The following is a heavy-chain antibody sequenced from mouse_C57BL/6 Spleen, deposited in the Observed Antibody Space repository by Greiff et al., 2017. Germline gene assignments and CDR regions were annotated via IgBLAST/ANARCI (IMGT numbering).Heavy chain of an antibody. CDR3: ARRETYWYFDV. CDR1: GFTFSDSG. V-gene: IGHV5-17*01. CDR2: ISSGSSTI. Sequence: EVKLMESGGGLVKPGGSLKLSCAASGFTFSDSGMHWVRQAPEKGLEWVAYISSGSSTIYYADTVKGRFTISRDNAKNTLFLQMTSLRSEDTAMYYCARRETYWYFDVWGTGTTVTVSS. J-gene: IGHJ1*03.